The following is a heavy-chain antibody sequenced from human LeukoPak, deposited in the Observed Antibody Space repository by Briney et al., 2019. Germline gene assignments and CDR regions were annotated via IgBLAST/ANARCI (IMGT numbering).Heavy chain of an antibody. D-gene: IGHD4-23*01. J-gene: IGHJ4*02. CDR2: ISYDGSNK. CDR1: GFTFSSYA. CDR3: ARGARKGDDYGGFFDY. Sequence: GGSLRLSCAASGFTFSSYAMHWVRQAPGKGLEWVAVISYDGSNKYYADSVKGRFTISRDNSKNTLYLQMNSLRAEDTAVYYCARGARKGDDYGGFFDYWGQGTLVTVSS. V-gene: IGHV3-30*04.